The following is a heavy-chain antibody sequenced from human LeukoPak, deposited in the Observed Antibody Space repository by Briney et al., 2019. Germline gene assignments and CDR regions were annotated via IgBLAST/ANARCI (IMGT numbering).Heavy chain of an antibody. V-gene: IGHV3-20*04. CDR3: ASVVGSGRSIDF. CDR2: INWNGGIT. Sequence: GGSLRLSCAASGFTFDDYGMSWVRQAPGKGLEWVSGINWNGGITGYADSVKGRFTISRDNAKNTLYLQMNSLRAEDTAVYYCASVVGSGRSIDFWGQGTLVTVSS. CDR1: GFTFDDYG. D-gene: IGHD3-10*01. J-gene: IGHJ4*02.